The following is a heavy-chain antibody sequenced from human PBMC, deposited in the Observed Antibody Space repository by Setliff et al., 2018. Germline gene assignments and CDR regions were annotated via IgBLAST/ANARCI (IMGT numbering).Heavy chain of an antibody. J-gene: IGHJ6*02. V-gene: IGHV1-18*01. CDR2: ISGHNGKT. Sequence: GASVKVSCKASGFTFTYFGISWVRLAPGQGLEWMGWISGHNGKTMYAQKFQDRVVMTTDTETGTAYTESRSLRFDDSAIYYCAKEPAVSLTAAVRRSYYDYALDVWGQGTTVTVSS. D-gene: IGHD3-10*01. CDR1: GFTFTYFG. CDR3: AKEPAVSLTAAVRRSYYDYALDV.